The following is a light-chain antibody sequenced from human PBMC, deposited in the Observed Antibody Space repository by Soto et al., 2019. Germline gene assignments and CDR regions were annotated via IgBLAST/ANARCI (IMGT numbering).Light chain of an antibody. Sequence: EIVLTQSPATLYLSPGERATLSCRASQSVRSYLVWYQQKPGQAPRLLIYDASTRATGIPARFSGSGSGTDLTLTISSLEPEDFAVYYCQHRSAWPITFGGGTKVEIK. V-gene: IGKV3-11*01. CDR3: QHRSAWPIT. J-gene: IGKJ4*01. CDR2: DAS. CDR1: QSVRSY.